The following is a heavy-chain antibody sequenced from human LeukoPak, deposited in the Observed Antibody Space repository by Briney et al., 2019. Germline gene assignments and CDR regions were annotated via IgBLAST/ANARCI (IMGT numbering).Heavy chain of an antibody. V-gene: IGHV4-59*01. D-gene: IGHD3-3*01. CDR3: ARLFGVVTPRYYYMDV. CDR2: ISSSGTP. CDR1: GASISNYY. J-gene: IGHJ6*03. Sequence: SETLSLTCTVSGASISNYYWTWIRQPPGKGLEWITHISSSGTPYYNPSLKSRVTISVDTSKNQFSLKLSSVTAADTALYFCARLFGVVTPRYYYMDVLGKGTTVTVSS.